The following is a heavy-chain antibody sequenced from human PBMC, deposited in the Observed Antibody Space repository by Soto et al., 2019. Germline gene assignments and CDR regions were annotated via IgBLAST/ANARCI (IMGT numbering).Heavy chain of an antibody. V-gene: IGHV3-33*01. CDR1: GFTFTKFC. Sequence: SGGSLRLSCAASGFTFTKFCMHWVRPAPNKWLEWVAIIWYDGRHKYYADSVKGRFTISRDNSKNTVSLHIDSLGAEETARYYCAADELLLYRGRGTMVTVSS. D-gene: IGHD1-7*01. J-gene: IGHJ4*02. CDR3: AADELLLY. CDR2: IWYDGRHK.